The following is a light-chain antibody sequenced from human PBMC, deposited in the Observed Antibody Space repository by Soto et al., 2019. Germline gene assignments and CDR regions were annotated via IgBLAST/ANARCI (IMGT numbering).Light chain of an antibody. J-gene: IGLJ2*01. CDR3: SSYTGSNTPVV. CDR2: DVS. V-gene: IGLV2-14*01. CDR1: SSDVGGYNY. Sequence: QSALTQPASVSGSPGQSITISCTGTSSDVGGYNYVSWYQQHPGKAPNLIIFDVSNRPSGVSNRFSGSKSGNSASLTISGLQADDEADYYCSSYTGSNTPVVFGGGTQLTVL.